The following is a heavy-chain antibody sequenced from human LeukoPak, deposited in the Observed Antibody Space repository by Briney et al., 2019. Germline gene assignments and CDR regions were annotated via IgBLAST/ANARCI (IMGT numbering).Heavy chain of an antibody. J-gene: IGHJ5*02. Sequence: PGGSLRLSCAASGFTFSSYSMNWVRQAPGKGLEWVSYISSSSSTIYYADSVKGRFTISRDNAKNSLYLQMNSLRAEDTAVYYCAGAGAEDYGDYGWFDPWGQGTLVTVSS. CDR3: AGAGAEDYGDYGWFDP. CDR1: GFTFSSYS. D-gene: IGHD4-17*01. V-gene: IGHV3-48*01. CDR2: ISSSSSTI.